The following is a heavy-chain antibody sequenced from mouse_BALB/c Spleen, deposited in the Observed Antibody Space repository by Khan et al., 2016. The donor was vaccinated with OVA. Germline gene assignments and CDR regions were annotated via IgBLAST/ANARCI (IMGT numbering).Heavy chain of an antibody. CDR2: ISYSGNS. J-gene: IGHJ3*01. CDR1: GDSITSGY. Sequence: VQLKESGPSLVKPSQTLSLTCSVTGDSITSGYWNWIRKFPGNKLEYMGYISYSGNSYYNPSLKSRISVTRDTSKTQYYLLLTSVTTEDTATYYCACELRGFAYWGQGTLVTVSA. D-gene: IGHD1-1*01. V-gene: IGHV3-8*02. CDR3: ACELRGFAY.